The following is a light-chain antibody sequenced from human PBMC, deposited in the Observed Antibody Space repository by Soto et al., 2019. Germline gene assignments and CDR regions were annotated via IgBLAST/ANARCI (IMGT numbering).Light chain of an antibody. Sequence: QSVLTQPPSVSAAPGQTVTISCSGGNSNIGSDYVSWYQQVPGTAPKVLIYDNYKRPSGIPDRFSGAKSGTSATLGITGLQTGDEAEYYCGTWDDRLDAGVFGGGTKLTVL. CDR1: NSNIGSDY. CDR3: GTWDDRLDAGV. J-gene: IGLJ2*01. V-gene: IGLV1-51*01. CDR2: DNY.